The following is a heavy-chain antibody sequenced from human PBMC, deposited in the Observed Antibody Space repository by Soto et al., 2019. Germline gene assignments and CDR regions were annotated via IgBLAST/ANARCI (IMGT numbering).Heavy chain of an antibody. CDR1: GGSISSSNW. Sequence: PSETLSLTCAVSGGSISSSNWWSWVRQPPGKGLEWIAEINHSGSTTYNPSLKSRVTISVDKSKNQFSLKLTSVTAADTAVYYCARDLYSGSYKQWVYWGQGTLVTVSS. CDR3: ARDLYSGSYKQWVY. V-gene: IGHV4-4*02. D-gene: IGHD1-26*01. J-gene: IGHJ4*02. CDR2: INHSGST.